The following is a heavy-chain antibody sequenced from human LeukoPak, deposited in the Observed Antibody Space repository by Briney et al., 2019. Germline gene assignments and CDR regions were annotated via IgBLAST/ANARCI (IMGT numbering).Heavy chain of an antibody. D-gene: IGHD1-26*01. Sequence: PGRSLRHSCAASGFTFSSYGMHWVRQAPGKGLEWVAVIWYDGSNKYYADSVKGRFTISRDNSKNTLYLQMNSLRAEDTAVYYCARDSEPVGATPDYWGQGTLVTVSS. J-gene: IGHJ4*02. CDR1: GFTFSSYG. V-gene: IGHV3-33*01. CDR2: IWYDGSNK. CDR3: ARDSEPVGATPDY.